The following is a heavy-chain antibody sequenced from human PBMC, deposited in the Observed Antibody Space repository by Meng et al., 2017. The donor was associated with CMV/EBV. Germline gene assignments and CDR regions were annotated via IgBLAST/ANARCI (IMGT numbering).Heavy chain of an antibody. Sequence: GSLKISCAASGFTFSSYSVNWVRQAPGKGLEWVSSISSSSYIYYADSVKGRFTISRDNAKNSLYLQMSSLRAEDTAVYYCARGGSGYGSDYWGQGTLVTVSS. CDR2: ISSSSYI. V-gene: IGHV3-21*01. D-gene: IGHD5-12*01. CDR3: ARGGSGYGSDY. J-gene: IGHJ4*02. CDR1: GFTFSSYS.